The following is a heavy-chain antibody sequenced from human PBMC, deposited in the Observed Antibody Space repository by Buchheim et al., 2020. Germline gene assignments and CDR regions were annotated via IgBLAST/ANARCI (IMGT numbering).Heavy chain of an antibody. CDR1: GFTFSGYE. Sequence: EVFLVESGGGLVQPGGSLRLSCAASGFTFSGYEMNWVRQAPGKGLECIAYISASGGSTYYVDSVRGRFTISRDNAQNSLYLQMNSLRVEDTAVYYCATDPHYPSGSYWGRGTL. V-gene: IGHV3-48*03. CDR2: ISASGGST. J-gene: IGHJ1*01. D-gene: IGHD3-10*01. CDR3: ATDPHYPSGSY.